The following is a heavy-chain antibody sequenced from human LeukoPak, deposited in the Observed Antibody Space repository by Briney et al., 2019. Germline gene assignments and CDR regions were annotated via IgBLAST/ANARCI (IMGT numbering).Heavy chain of an antibody. CDR3: ARVVWGWDTAMPTPFDY. V-gene: IGHV3-21*01. CDR2: ISSSSSYI. Sequence: GGSLRLSCAASGFTFSSYGMHWVRQAPGKGLEWVSSISSSSSYIYYADSVKGRFTISRDNAKNSLYLQMNSLRAEDTAVYYCARVVWGWDTAMPTPFDYWGQGTLVTVSS. CDR1: GFTFSSYG. J-gene: IGHJ4*02. D-gene: IGHD5-18*01.